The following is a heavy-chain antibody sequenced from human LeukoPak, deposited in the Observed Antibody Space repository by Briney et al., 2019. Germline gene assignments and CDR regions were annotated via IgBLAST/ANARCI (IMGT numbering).Heavy chain of an antibody. Sequence: TSETLSLTCTVSGGSISSYYWSWTRQPPGKGLEWIGYIYYSGSTNYNPSLKSRVTISVDTSKNQFSLKLSSVTAADTAVYYCARGYSGSYGNWFDPWGQGTLVTVSS. V-gene: IGHV4-59*01. J-gene: IGHJ5*02. CDR1: GGSISSYY. CDR2: IYYSGST. CDR3: ARGYSGSYGNWFDP. D-gene: IGHD3-10*01.